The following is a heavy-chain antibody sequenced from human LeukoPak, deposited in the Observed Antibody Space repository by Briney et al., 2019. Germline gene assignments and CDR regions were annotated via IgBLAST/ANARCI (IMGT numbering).Heavy chain of an antibody. CDR1: GFTFSTYW. V-gene: IGHV3-74*01. Sequence: GGSLRLSCAASGFTFSTYWMHWVRQAPGKGLVWVSRINSDGSSTSYADSVKGRFTISRDNAKNMLYLQMNSLRAEDTAVYYCARACGFGSCHAGDYWGQGILVTVSS. D-gene: IGHD2-15*01. J-gene: IGHJ4*02. CDR3: ARACGFGSCHAGDY. CDR2: INSDGSST.